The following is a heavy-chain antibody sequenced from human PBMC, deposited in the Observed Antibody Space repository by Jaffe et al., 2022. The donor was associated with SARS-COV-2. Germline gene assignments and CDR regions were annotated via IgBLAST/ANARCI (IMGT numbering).Heavy chain of an antibody. J-gene: IGHJ4*02. Sequence: EVQLVESGGDLVQPGESLRLSCAASGFSFGRYGMNWVRQAPGKGLEWVAYISSSSGTIIYADSVKGRFTISRDNGKNSLYLQVNSLRDEDTAVYYCARDPGMVRGVISFDYWGQGTPVTVSS. CDR2: ISSSSGTI. CDR3: ARDPGMVRGVISFDY. D-gene: IGHD3-10*01. CDR1: GFSFGRYG. V-gene: IGHV3-48*02.